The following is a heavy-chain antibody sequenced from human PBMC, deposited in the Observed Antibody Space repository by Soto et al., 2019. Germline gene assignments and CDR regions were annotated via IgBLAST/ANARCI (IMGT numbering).Heavy chain of an antibody. D-gene: IGHD6-13*01. J-gene: IGHJ4*02. CDR1: GGTFSSYA. V-gene: IGHV1-69*06. CDR3: ARGGIAAQAGNFDY. Sequence: QVQLVQSGAEVKKPGSSVTVSCKASGGTFSSYAISWVRQAPGQGLEWMGGIIPIFGTANYAQKFQGRVTITADKCTSTAYMELSSLRSEDTAVYYCARGGIAAQAGNFDYWGQGTLVTVSS. CDR2: IIPIFGTA.